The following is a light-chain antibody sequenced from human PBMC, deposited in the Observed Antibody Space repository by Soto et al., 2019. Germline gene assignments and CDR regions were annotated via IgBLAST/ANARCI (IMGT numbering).Light chain of an antibody. CDR3: ETWDSKRV. CDR1: SGHSSYI. CDR2: LEGSGSY. J-gene: IGLJ2*01. Sequence: QSVLTQSSSASASLGSSVKLTCTLSSGHSSYIIAWHQQQPGKAPRYLMKLEGSGSYNKGSGVPDRFSGSSSGADRYLTISNRQSEDEADYYCETWDSKRVFGGGTKLTVL. V-gene: IGLV4-60*03.